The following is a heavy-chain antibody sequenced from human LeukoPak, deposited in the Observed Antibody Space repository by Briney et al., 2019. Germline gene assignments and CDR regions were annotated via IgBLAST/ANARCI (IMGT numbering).Heavy chain of an antibody. CDR3: AREGYCTNGVCQGDAFDI. Sequence: ASVKVSCKASGYTFTGYYMHWVRQAPGQGLEWMGWINPNSGGTNYAQKFQGRVTMTRDTSISTAYMELSRLGSDDTAVYYCAREGYCTNGVCQGDAFDIWGQGTMVTVSS. CDR1: GYTFTGYY. D-gene: IGHD2-8*01. J-gene: IGHJ3*02. V-gene: IGHV1-2*02. CDR2: INPNSGGT.